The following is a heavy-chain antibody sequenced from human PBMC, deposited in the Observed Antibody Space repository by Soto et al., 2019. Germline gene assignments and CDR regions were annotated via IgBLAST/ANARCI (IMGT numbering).Heavy chain of an antibody. CDR3: ARGLVGAEGHYYYYYGMDV. D-gene: IGHD1-26*01. V-gene: IGHV4-34*01. CDR1: GGSFSGYY. Sequence: TSETLSLTCAVYGGSFSGYYWSWIRQPPGKGLEWIGEINHSGSTNYNPSLKSRVTISVDTSKNQFSLKLSSVTAADTAAYYCARGLVGAEGHYYYYYGMDVWGQGTTVTVSS. CDR2: INHSGST. J-gene: IGHJ6*02.